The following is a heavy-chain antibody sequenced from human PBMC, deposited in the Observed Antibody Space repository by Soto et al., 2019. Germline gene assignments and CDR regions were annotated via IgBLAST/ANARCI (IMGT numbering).Heavy chain of an antibody. J-gene: IGHJ6*03. CDR2: INWNGGST. Sequence: GSLRLSCAASGFTFDDYGMSWVRQAPGKGLEWVSGINWNGGSTGYADSVKGRFTISRDNAKNSLYLQMNSLRAEDTALYYCASGYGSGSYAYYYYMDVWGKGTTVTVSS. CDR3: ASGYGSGSYAYYYYMDV. CDR1: GFTFDDYG. D-gene: IGHD3-10*01. V-gene: IGHV3-20*04.